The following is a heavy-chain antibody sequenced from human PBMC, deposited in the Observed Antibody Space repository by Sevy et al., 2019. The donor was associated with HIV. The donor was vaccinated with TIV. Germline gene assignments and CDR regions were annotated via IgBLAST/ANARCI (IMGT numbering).Heavy chain of an antibody. Sequence: GESLKISCAASGFTFSSYGMHWVRQAPGKGLEWVAVISYDGSNKYYADSVKGRFTISRDNSKNTLYLQMNSLRAEDTAVYYCAKDQGLEYSSSSGGEVGMDVWGQGTTVTVSS. CDR3: AKDQGLEYSSSSGGEVGMDV. CDR2: ISYDGSNK. J-gene: IGHJ6*02. CDR1: GFTFSSYG. V-gene: IGHV3-30*18. D-gene: IGHD6-6*01.